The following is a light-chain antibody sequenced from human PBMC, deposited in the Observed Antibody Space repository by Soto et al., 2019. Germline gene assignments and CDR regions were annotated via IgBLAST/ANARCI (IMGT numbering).Light chain of an antibody. CDR2: DVN. V-gene: IGLV2-14*01. CDR3: SSYRSGRTLV. J-gene: IGLJ2*01. CDR1: SSDVGGSNY. Sequence: QSALTQPASGSGSPGQSITISCTGTSSDVGGSNYVSWYQQHPGKTPKLMIYDVNNRPSWISNRFSGSKSGNTASLTISGLQAEDADDYYCSSYRSGRTLVFGGGTKLTVL.